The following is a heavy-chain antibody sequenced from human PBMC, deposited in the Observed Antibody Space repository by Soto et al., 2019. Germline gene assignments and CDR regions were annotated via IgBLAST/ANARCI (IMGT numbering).Heavy chain of an antibody. CDR2: ISGSGGST. Sequence: GGSLRLSCAASGFTFSSFAMSWVRQAPGKGLDWVSAISGSGGSTYSADSVKGRFTISRDNSKNTLYLQMSSLRAEDTAVYYCARGSSAGKGSPPDFCGQGSMVTVSS. V-gene: IGHV3-23*01. J-gene: IGHJ4*02. CDR1: GFTFSSFA. D-gene: IGHD6-13*01. CDR3: ARGSSAGKGSPPDF.